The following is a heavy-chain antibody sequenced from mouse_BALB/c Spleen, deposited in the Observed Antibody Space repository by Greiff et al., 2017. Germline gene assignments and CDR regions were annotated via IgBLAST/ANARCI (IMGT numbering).Heavy chain of an antibody. D-gene: IGHD3-1*01. CDR3: ARGPARATYYAMDY. Sequence: VKLQQPGAELVKPGASVKLSCKASGYTFTSYWMHWVKQRPGQGLEWIGEINPSNGRTNYNEKFKSKATLTVDKSSSTAYMQRSSLTSEDSAVYYCARGPARATYYAMDYWGQGTSVTVSS. CDR2: INPSNGRT. J-gene: IGHJ4*01. CDR1: GYTFTSYW. V-gene: IGHV1S81*02.